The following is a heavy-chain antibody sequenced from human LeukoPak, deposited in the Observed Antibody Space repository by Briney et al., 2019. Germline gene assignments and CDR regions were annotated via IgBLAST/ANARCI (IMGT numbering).Heavy chain of an antibody. CDR1: GFTFDDYS. Sequence: PGRSLRLSCVASGFTFDDYSMHWVRQAPGKGLEWVSGISWNSGSAGYADSVKGRFTISRDSAKNSLYLQMNSLRTEDTALYYCAKDRTYSAYAALDYWGQGTLATVSS. D-gene: IGHD5-12*01. V-gene: IGHV3-9*01. CDR2: ISWNSGSA. J-gene: IGHJ4*02. CDR3: AKDRTYSAYAALDY.